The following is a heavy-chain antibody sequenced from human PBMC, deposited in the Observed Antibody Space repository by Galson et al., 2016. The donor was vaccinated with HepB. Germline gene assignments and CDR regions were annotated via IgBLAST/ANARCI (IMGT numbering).Heavy chain of an antibody. J-gene: IGHJ3*02. CDR3: ARDVEETVGDATGVVCDI. Sequence: SLRLSCAASGFTFSSYYMSWVRQAPGKGLEWVADIKHDGSEKYVDSVKGRFTISRDNAKNSLYLQMNTLRAEDTAVYYCARDVEETVGDATGVVCDIWGQGTTVIVSS. CDR1: GFTFSSYY. D-gene: IGHD1-26*01. CDR2: IKHDGSEK. V-gene: IGHV3-7*03.